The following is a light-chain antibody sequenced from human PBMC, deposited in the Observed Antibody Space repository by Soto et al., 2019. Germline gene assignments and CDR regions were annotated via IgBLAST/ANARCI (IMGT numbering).Light chain of an antibody. J-gene: IGKJ1*01. CDR1: QSVNSN. Sequence: ERVMTQSPATLSVSPGERATLSCRASQSVNSNLAWYQQKLGQAPRLLIYGASTRATGIPARFSGSGSGTEFTLNISSLQSEDFAVYYCQQYDSWPTFGQGTKVEI. V-gene: IGKV3-15*01. CDR2: GAS. CDR3: QQYDSWPT.